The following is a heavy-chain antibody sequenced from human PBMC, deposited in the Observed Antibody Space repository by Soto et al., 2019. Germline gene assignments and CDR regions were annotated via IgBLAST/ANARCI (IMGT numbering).Heavy chain of an antibody. CDR2: INAGNGNT. V-gene: IGHV1-3*01. CDR3: ARGSGLTYFDY. Sequence: GASVKVSCKASLYTFTNYAMDWVRQAPGQRLEWMGWINAGNGNTKYSQKFQGRVTITRDTSASTAYMELSSLRSEDTAVYYCARGSGLTYFDYWGQGTLVTVTS. J-gene: IGHJ4*02. D-gene: IGHD3-10*01. CDR1: LYTFTNYA.